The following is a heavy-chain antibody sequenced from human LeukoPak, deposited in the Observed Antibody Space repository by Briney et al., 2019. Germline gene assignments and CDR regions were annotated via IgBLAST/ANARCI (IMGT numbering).Heavy chain of an antibody. V-gene: IGHV3-30*18. CDR1: GFTFSSYG. Sequence: GGSLRLSCAASGFTFSSYGMHWVRQAPGKGLEWVAVISYDGSNKYYADSVKGRFTISRDNSKNTLYLQMNSLRAEDTAVYYCAKAGRYFDWLDYWGREPWSPSPQ. CDR3: AKAGRYFDWLDY. D-gene: IGHD3-9*01. J-gene: IGHJ4*02. CDR2: ISYDGSNK.